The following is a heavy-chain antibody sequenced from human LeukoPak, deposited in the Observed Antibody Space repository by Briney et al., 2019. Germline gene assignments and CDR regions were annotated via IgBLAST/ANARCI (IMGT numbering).Heavy chain of an antibody. CDR1: GYSFTTYW. D-gene: IGHD1/OR15-1a*01. CDR3: ATSESQTKFDY. V-gene: IGHV5-51*01. J-gene: IGHJ4*02. Sequence: GESLKISCKGSGYSFTTYWIGWVRQMPGKGLEWMGIIFPGDSDTIYSPSFQGQATISADKSINTAYLQWSSLKASDTAMYFCATSESQTKFDYWGQGTQVTVSS. CDR2: IFPGDSDT.